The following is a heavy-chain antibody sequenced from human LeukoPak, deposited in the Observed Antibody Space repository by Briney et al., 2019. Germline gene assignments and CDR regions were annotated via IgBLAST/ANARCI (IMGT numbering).Heavy chain of an antibody. CDR2: IYSGGRT. CDR3: ARGEDTAMLDY. J-gene: IGHJ4*02. D-gene: IGHD5-18*01. V-gene: IGHV3-53*04. Sequence: PGGSLRLSCAASGFTFRSYEMNWVRQAPGKGLEWVSVIYSGGRTYHTDSVKGRFTISRHNSNNTLYLQMNSLRTEDTAMYYCARGEDTAMLDYWGQGTLVTVSS. CDR1: GFTFRSYE.